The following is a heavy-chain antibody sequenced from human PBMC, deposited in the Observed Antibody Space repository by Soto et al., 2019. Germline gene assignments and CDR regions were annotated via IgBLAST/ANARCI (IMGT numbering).Heavy chain of an antibody. CDR3: ARVGPYCGGDCYSPPP. J-gene: IGHJ5*02. CDR1: GYSIRNGYY. V-gene: IGHV4-38-2*01. D-gene: IGHD2-21*02. Sequence: SETLSLTCAVSGYSIRNGYYWGWIRQPPGKGLEWIGTIYHSGSTYYNPSLKSRVTISVDASENHFSLKLSSVTAADTAVYYCARVGPYCGGDCYSPPPWGQGTLVTV. CDR2: IYHSGST.